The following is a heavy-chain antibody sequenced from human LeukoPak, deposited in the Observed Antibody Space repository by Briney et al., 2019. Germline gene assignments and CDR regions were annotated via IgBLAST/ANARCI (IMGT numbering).Heavy chain of an antibody. CDR1: GGSIGRYY. CDR3: ARGGLWLTDAFDI. D-gene: IGHD3-22*01. CDR2: IFYSGGT. J-gene: IGHJ3*02. V-gene: IGHV4-59*01. Sequence: SETLSLTCTVSGGSIGRYYWSWIRQPPGRGLEWIGYIFYSGGTNYNPSLQSRVTISVDTSKNQFSLKLNSVTAADTAVYYCARGGLWLTDAFDIWGRGTMVTVSS.